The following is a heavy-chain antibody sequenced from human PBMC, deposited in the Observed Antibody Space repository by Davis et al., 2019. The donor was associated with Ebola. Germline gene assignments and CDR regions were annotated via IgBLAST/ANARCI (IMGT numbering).Heavy chain of an antibody. V-gene: IGHV3-7*01. J-gene: IGHJ4*02. Sequence: PGGSLRLSCAASGFTFSSYWMSWVRQAPGKGLEWVANIKQDGSEKYYVDSVKGRFTISRDNAKNSLYLQMNSLRAKDTAVYYCASGLELLLSGKVFWGQGTLVTVSS. CDR3: ASGLELLLSGKVF. CDR1: GFTFSSYW. D-gene: IGHD1-26*01. CDR2: IKQDGSEK.